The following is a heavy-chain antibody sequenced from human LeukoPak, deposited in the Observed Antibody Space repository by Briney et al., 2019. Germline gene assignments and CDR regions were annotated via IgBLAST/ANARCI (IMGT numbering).Heavy chain of an antibody. CDR2: IYPGDSDT. Sequence: GESLKISCKGSGNSLTSNWIGWVRQMPGKGLEWMGIIYPGDSDTRYSPSFQGQVTISADKSISAAYLQWSSLKASDTAMYYCARHDSSGYDAFDIWGQGTMVTVSS. D-gene: IGHD3-22*01. CDR3: ARHDSSGYDAFDI. J-gene: IGHJ3*02. V-gene: IGHV5-51*01. CDR1: GNSLTSNW.